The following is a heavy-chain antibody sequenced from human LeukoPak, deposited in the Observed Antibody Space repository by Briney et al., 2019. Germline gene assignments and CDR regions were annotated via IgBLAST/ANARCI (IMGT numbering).Heavy chain of an antibody. CDR3: ARLGSGSHGRDYYYYMDV. J-gene: IGHJ6*03. CDR1: GGSISNYY. V-gene: IGHV4-59*01. D-gene: IGHD3-10*01. CDR2: IYYSGST. Sequence: PSETLSLTCTVSGGSISNYYWSWIRQPPGKELEWIGYIYYSGSTNYNPSLKSRVTISVDTSKNQFSLKLSSVTAADTAVYYCARLGSGSHGRDYYYYMDVWGKGTTITISS.